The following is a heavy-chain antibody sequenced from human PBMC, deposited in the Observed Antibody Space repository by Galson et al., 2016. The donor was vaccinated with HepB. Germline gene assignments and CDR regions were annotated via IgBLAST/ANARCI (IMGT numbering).Heavy chain of an antibody. J-gene: IGHJ5*02. CDR3: AKTGGTGNPSSLFCHS. CDR2: ISYDGNNV. V-gene: IGHV3-30*18. D-gene: IGHD1-14*01. Sequence: SLRLSCAASGFAFRNYAMHWVRQAPGKGLEWVAFISYDGNNVYYADSVKGRFTISRDNSKNTLYLQMNSLTVEDTALFYCAKTGGTGNPSSLFCHSWGQGTLVAVSS. CDR1: GFAFRNYA.